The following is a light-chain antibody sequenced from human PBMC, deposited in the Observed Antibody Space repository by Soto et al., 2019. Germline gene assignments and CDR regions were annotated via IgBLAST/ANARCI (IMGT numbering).Light chain of an antibody. CDR2: EGS. Sequence: QSVLTQPASVCGSPGQSITISCTGTSSDVGNYNLVSWYQQHPGKAPKLMIYEGSKRPSGVSNRFSGSKSGNTASLTISILQAEDEADYYCCSYAGSSTYVFGTGTKVTV. CDR1: SSDVGNYNL. CDR3: CSYAGSSTYV. J-gene: IGLJ1*01. V-gene: IGLV2-23*01.